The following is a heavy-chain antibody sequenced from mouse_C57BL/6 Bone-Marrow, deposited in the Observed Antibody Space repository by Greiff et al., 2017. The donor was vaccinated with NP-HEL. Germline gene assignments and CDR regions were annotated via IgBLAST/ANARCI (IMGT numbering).Heavy chain of an antibody. CDR1: GYTFTSYW. J-gene: IGHJ2*01. Sequence: VKLQQPGAELVRPGTSVKLSCKASGYTFTSYWMHWVKQRPGQGLEWIGVIDPSDSYTNYNQKFKGKATLTVDTSSSPAYMQLSSLSSEYSAVYYCARNDYGFDYWGQGTTLTVSS. CDR2: IDPSDSYT. V-gene: IGHV1-59*01. CDR3: ARNDYGFDY. D-gene: IGHD2-4*01.